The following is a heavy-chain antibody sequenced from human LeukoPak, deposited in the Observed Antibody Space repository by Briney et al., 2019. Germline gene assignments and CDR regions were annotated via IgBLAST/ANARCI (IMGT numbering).Heavy chain of an antibody. CDR3: ARDCGDYVFDY. CDR1: GGSISSGGYS. J-gene: IGHJ4*02. V-gene: IGHV4-30-2*01. CDR2: IYHSGST. D-gene: IGHD4-17*01. Sequence: PSETLSLTCAVSGGSISSGGYSWSWIRQPPGEGLEWIGYIYHSGSTYYNPSLKSRVTISVDRSKNQFSLKLSSVTAADTAVYYCARDCGDYVFDYWGQGTLVTVSS.